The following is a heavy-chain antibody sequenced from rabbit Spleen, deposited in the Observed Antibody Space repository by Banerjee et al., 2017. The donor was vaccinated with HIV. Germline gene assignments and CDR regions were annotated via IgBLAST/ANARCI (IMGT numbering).Heavy chain of an antibody. Sequence: QEQLVESGGGLVQPEGSLTLTCTASGFSISSSYYMYWVRQAPGKGLEWITCINIATGKSVYASWVSGRFIMSRTSSTTVTLQMTSLTAADTATYFCARDLVTAIGWNFALWGPGTLVTVS. CDR1: GFSISSSYY. D-gene: IGHD7-1*01. CDR2: INIATGKS. CDR3: ARDLVTAIGWNFAL. J-gene: IGHJ6*01. V-gene: IGHV1S45*01.